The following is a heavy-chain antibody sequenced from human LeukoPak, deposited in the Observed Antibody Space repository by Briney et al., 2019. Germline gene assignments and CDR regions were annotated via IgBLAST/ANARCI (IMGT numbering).Heavy chain of an antibody. CDR2: INPNSGGT. D-gene: IGHD6-19*01. CDR3: ARDPTWATSVWYNFDY. V-gene: IGHV1-2*02. J-gene: IGHJ4*02. Sequence: ASVKVSCKASGYTFTGYYMHWVRQAPGQGLEWMGWINPNSGGTNYARKFQGRVTMTRDTSISTAYMELSRLRSDDTAVYYCARDPTWATSVWYNFDYWGQGTLVTVSS. CDR1: GYTFTGYY.